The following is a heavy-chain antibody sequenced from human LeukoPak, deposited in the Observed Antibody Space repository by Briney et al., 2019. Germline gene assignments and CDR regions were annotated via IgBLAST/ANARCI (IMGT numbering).Heavy chain of an antibody. Sequence: ASVKVSCKASGGTFSSYAISWVRQAPGEGLEWMGRIIPIFGIANYAQKFQGRVTITADKSTSTAYMELSSLRSEDTAVYYCASGGTTVTLNWFDPWGQGTLVTVSS. CDR3: ASGGTTVTLNWFDP. CDR1: GGTFSSYA. D-gene: IGHD4-17*01. J-gene: IGHJ5*02. CDR2: IIPIFGIA. V-gene: IGHV1-69*04.